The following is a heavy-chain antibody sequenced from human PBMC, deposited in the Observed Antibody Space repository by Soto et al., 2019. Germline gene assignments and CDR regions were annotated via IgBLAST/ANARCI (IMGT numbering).Heavy chain of an antibody. CDR1: GGSISSYY. V-gene: IGHV4-59*01. CDR2: IYYSGST. Sequence: SAALSLSCTVSGGSISSYYSCWIQQPPGKGLEWVGYIYYSGSTNYDHSLKSRVTISVDTSKNQFYLKLSTVTAAGTAVYYCARGRPGYSSSSDYWGQGTLVTVSS. CDR3: ARGRPGYSSSSDY. J-gene: IGHJ4*02. D-gene: IGHD6-6*01.